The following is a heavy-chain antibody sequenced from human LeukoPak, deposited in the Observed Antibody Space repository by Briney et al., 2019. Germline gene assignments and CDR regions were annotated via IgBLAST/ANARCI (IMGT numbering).Heavy chain of an antibody. CDR2: ISSSSSYI. CDR3: ARDGDTRLDY. J-gene: IGHJ4*02. V-gene: IGHV3-21*01. CDR1: GFTFSSYW. Sequence: PGGSLRLSCAASGFTFSSYWMSWVRQAPGKGLEWVSSISSSSSYIYYADSVKGRFTISRDNAKNSLYLQMNSLRAEDTAVYYCARDGDTRLDYWGQGTLVTVSS. D-gene: IGHD3-16*01.